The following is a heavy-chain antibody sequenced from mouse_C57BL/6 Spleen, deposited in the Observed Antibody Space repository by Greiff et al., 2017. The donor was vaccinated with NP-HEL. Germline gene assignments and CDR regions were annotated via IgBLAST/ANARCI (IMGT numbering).Heavy chain of an antibody. J-gene: IGHJ1*03. CDR2: IYPGSGST. V-gene: IGHV1-55*01. D-gene: IGHD2-4*01. CDR1: GYTFTSYW. Sequence: QVQLQQPGAELVKPGASVKMSCKASGYTFTSYWITWVKQRPGQGLEWIGDIYPGSGSTNYNEKFKSKATLTVDTSSSTAYMQLSSLTSEDAAVDYCARYDYDERGYFDVWGTGTTVTVSS. CDR3: ARYDYDERGYFDV.